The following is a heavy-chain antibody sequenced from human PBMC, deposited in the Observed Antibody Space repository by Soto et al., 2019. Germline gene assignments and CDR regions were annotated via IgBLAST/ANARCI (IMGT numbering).Heavy chain of an antibody. CDR3: AKERWMGLRYNWNVYYYYGMDV. J-gene: IGHJ6*02. D-gene: IGHD1-20*01. CDR2: ISGSGGST. V-gene: IGHV3-23*01. Sequence: GGSLRLSCAASGFTFSSYAMGWVRQAPGKGLEWVSAISGSGGSTYYADSVKGRFTISRDNSKNTLYLQMNSLRAEDTAVYYCAKERWMGLRYNWNVYYYYGMDVWGQGTTVTVSS. CDR1: GFTFSSYA.